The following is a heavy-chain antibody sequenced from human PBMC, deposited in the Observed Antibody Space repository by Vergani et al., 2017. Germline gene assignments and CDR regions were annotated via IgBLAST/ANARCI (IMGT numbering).Heavy chain of an antibody. Sequence: EVQLVESGGGLVQPGGSLRLSCAASGFTFSSYAMSWVRQAPGKGLEWVSAISGSGGSTYYADSVKGRFTISRDNSKNTLYLQMNSRRAGDTAVYYCARDRGGYSSSWLPGAFDIWGQGTMVTVSS. CDR3: ARDRGGYSSSWLPGAFDI. V-gene: IGHV3-23*04. J-gene: IGHJ3*02. D-gene: IGHD6-13*01. CDR2: ISGSGGST. CDR1: GFTFSSYA.